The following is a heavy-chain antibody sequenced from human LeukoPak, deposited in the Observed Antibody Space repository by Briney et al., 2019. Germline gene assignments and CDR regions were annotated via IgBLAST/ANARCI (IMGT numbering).Heavy chain of an antibody. CDR1: GGSISGYY. Sequence: SETLSLTCTVSGGSISGYYWSWIRQPPGKGLELIGHIYYTGSTNYNPSLKSRVTISVDTSKNQFSLKLSSVTAADTAVYYCARSSVAITHFDYWGQGTLVTVSS. CDR2: IYYTGST. D-gene: IGHD3-22*01. CDR3: ARSSVAITHFDY. V-gene: IGHV4-59*01. J-gene: IGHJ4*02.